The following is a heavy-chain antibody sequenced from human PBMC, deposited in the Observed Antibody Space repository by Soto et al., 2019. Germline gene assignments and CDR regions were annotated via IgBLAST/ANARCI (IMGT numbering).Heavy chain of an antibody. V-gene: IGHV4-34*01. D-gene: IGHD7-27*01. CDR2: ISHIGST. Sequence: SETLSLTCAVQGGSFSGYFWNWIRQPPGKGLEWIGEISHIGSTNYNPSLKSRVTISVDTSKSQFSLKVRSATAADTAVYYCARGRNWGFPFHYWGQGNLVTVSS. CDR3: ARGRNWGFPFHY. CDR1: GGSFSGYF. J-gene: IGHJ4*02.